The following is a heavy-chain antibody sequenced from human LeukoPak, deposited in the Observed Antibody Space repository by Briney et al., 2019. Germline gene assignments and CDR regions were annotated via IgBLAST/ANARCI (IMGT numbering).Heavy chain of an antibody. CDR1: GYTFTTYG. J-gene: IGHJ6*03. D-gene: IGHD2-2*01. V-gene: IGHV1-8*01. CDR3: ARGPYCSSTSCYDYYMDV. CDR2: MNPNSGNT. Sequence: ASVKVSCKASGYTFTTYGLNWVRQATGQGLEWMGWMNPNSGNTGYAQKFRGRVTITRNTSISTAYMELSSLRSEDTAVYYCARGPYCSSTSCYDYYMDVWGKGTTVTVSS.